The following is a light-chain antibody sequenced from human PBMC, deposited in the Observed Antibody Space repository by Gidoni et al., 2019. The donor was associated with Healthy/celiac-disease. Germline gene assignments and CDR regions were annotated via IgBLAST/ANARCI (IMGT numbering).Light chain of an antibody. J-gene: IGLJ2*01. CDR1: SSNIGAGYD. CDR2: RNS. CDR3: QSYDSSLSGYVV. Sequence: QSVLTQPPSVSGAPGQRVTISCTWSSSNIGAGYDVHWYQQLPGTAPKLLISRNSNRPSGVPDRFSGSKSGTSASLAITGLQAEDEADYYCQSYDSSLSGYVVFGGGTKLTVL. V-gene: IGLV1-40*01.